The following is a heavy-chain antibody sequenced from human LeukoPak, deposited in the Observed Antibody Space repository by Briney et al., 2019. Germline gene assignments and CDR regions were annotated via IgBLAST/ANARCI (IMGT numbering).Heavy chain of an antibody. CDR2: IYYSGST. CDR1: GGSISSYY. CDR3: ARSPEYSGYDQYFDY. V-gene: IGHV4-59*08. D-gene: IGHD5-12*01. Sequence: SETLSLTRTVSGGSISSYYWSWIRQPPGKGLEWIGYIYYSGSTNYNPSLKSRVTISVDTSKSQFSLKLSSVTAADTAVYYCARSPEYSGYDQYFDYWGQGTLVTVSS. J-gene: IGHJ4*02.